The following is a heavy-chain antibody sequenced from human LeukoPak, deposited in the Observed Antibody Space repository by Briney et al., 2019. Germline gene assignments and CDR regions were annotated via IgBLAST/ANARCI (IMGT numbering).Heavy chain of an antibody. V-gene: IGHV3-23*01. CDR1: GFTFSGYA. D-gene: IGHD3-10*01. CDR3: AKVATYYYGSGSFFDY. Sequence: GGSLRLSCAASGFTFSGYAMSWVRQAPGKGLEWVSAISGSGGSTYYADSVKGRFTISRDNSKNTLYLQMNSLRAEDTAVYYCAKVATYYYGSGSFFDYWGQGTLVTVSS. J-gene: IGHJ4*02. CDR2: ISGSGGST.